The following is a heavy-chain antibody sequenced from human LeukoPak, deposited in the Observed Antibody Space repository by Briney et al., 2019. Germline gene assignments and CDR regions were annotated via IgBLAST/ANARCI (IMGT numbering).Heavy chain of an antibody. J-gene: IGHJ4*02. D-gene: IGHD6-13*01. CDR2: ISGSGGST. Sequence: GGSLRLSCAASGFTFSSYAMSWVRQAPGKGLEWVSAISGSGGSTYYADSVKGRFTISRDNSKNTLYLQMNSPRAEDTAVYYCAKVSSSWYDLGYWGQGTLVTVSS. CDR1: GFTFSSYA. CDR3: AKVSSSWYDLGY. V-gene: IGHV3-23*01.